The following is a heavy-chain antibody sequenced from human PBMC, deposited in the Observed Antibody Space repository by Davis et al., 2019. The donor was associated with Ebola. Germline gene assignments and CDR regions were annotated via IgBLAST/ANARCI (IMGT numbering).Heavy chain of an antibody. CDR1: DFRFSNYA. J-gene: IGHJ6*02. Sequence: GESLKISCAASDFRFSNYAMTWVRQAPGKGLEWVAGISGSGADAFYSDSVKGRFTISRDNSKNTFYVQMDSLRAEDTATYYCARQARVDVWGQGTTVTVSS. V-gene: IGHV3-23*01. CDR2: ISGSGADA. CDR3: ARQARVDV.